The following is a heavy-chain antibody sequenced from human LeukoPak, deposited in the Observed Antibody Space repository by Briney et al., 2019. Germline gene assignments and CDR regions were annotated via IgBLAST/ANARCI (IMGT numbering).Heavy chain of an antibody. J-gene: IGHJ4*02. Sequence: ASVKVSCKASGYSFTDKYMHWVRQAPGQGLEWMGWINPNSGGTNYAQKLQGRVTMTTDTSTSTAYMELRSLRSDDTAVYYCARDRGSSGYYPFDYWGQGTLVTVSS. CDR1: GYSFTDKY. CDR3: ARDRGSSGYYPFDY. D-gene: IGHD3-22*01. CDR2: INPNSGGT. V-gene: IGHV1-2*02.